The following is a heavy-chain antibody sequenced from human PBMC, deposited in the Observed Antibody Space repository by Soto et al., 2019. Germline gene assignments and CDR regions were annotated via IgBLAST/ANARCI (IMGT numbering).Heavy chain of an antibody. Sequence: EQLEQSGAEVKKPGESLKISCKDPGHLFNNHWIGWVRQTPGKGLEWMGLIFTRDSETKTSPSFQGHVSFSVDNSINTVYLQWTSLKTTDTGIYFCARGYFDSGHGYDLWGQGTLVTVSS. CDR3: ARGYFDSGHGYDL. D-gene: IGHD3-10*01. V-gene: IGHV5-51*01. CDR1: GHLFNNHW. CDR2: IFTRDSET. J-gene: IGHJ5*02.